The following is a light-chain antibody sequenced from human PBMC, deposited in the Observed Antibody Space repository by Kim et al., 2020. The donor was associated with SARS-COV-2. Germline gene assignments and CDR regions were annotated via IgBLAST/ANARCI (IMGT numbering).Light chain of an antibody. CDR2: HAS. J-gene: IGKJ1*01. V-gene: IGKV3-15*01. CDR3: HQYNKWPPGT. Sequence: EMVMTQSPATLSVSPGERATLSCRASQSIGNNLAWYQQKPGQAPRLLIYHASTRADGIPARFSGSGSGTEFTLTISSLQSEDFAVYYCHQYNKWPPGTFGQGTKVDIK. CDR1: QSIGNN.